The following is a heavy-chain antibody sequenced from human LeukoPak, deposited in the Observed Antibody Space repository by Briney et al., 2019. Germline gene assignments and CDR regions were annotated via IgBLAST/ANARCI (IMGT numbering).Heavy chain of an antibody. CDR2: ISSSSSYI. CDR3: ARDLTAADNYYYYGMDV. Sequence: PGGSLRLSCAASGFTFSSYSMNWVRQAPGKGLEWVSSISSSSSYIYYADSVEGRFTISRDNAKNSLYLQMNSLRAEDTAVYYCARDLTAADNYYYYGMDVWGQGTTVTVSS. D-gene: IGHD6-13*01. CDR1: GFTFSSYS. J-gene: IGHJ6*02. V-gene: IGHV3-21*01.